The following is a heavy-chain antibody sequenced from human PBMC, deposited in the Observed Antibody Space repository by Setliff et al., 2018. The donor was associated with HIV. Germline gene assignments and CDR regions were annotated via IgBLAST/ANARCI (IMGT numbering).Heavy chain of an antibody. V-gene: IGHV4-39*01. CDR3: ARHWDYDRSSSYSRAFDI. J-gene: IGHJ3*02. D-gene: IGHD3-22*01. CDR2: IFYSGFT. Sequence: SETLSLTCTVPGDSISTNSPYWAWIRQPPGKGLEWIGTIFYSGFTYYNPSLKSRVSIAVDTSKNQISLRLSSVTVADTAVYYCARHWDYDRSSSYSRAFDIWGQGTMVTVSS. CDR1: GDSISTNSPY.